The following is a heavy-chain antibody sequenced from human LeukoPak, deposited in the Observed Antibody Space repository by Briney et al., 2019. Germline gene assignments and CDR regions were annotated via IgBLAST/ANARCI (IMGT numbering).Heavy chain of an antibody. CDR3: AMNAVPPPRLYDAFDF. CDR1: GFTFSSYW. V-gene: IGHV3-23*01. CDR2: ISGSASST. J-gene: IGHJ3*01. Sequence: GGSLRLSCAASGFTFSSYWMSWVRQAPGKGLEWVSAISGSASSTYYADSVKGRFTISRDNSKNTLYLQMNSLRADDTAVYYCAMNAVPPPRLYDAFDFWGQGTVVTVSS. D-gene: IGHD2-2*02.